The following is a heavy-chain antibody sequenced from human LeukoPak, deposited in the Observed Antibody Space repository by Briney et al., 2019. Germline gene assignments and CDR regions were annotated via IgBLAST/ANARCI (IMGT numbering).Heavy chain of an antibody. CDR1: GYTFTNYY. CDR3: ARVIAAAGTERSVAFDI. J-gene: IGHJ3*02. Sequence: GASVKVSCKTSGYTFTNYYITWVRQAPGQGFEGMGWISPYNGNTNYAQSLQGRVTMTTDTSTSTAYMELRSLRSDDTAVYYCARVIAAAGTERSVAFDIWGQGTMVTVSS. V-gene: IGHV1-18*01. CDR2: ISPYNGNT. D-gene: IGHD6-13*01.